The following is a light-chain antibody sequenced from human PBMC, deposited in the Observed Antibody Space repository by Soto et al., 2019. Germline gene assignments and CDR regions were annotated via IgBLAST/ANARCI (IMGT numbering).Light chain of an antibody. CDR2: KAS. Sequence: DIQMTQSPSTLSASVGDRVTITCRASQSISSWLAWYQQKPGKAPKLLIYKASSLESGVPSRFSGSGSGTEFTLTINSLQPDDFATYYCQQYNSYSPITXGQGTRLEIK. CDR3: QQYNSYSPIT. V-gene: IGKV1-5*03. J-gene: IGKJ5*01. CDR1: QSISSW.